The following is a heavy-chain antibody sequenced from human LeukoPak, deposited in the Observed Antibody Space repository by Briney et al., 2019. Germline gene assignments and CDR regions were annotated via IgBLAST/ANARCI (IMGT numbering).Heavy chain of an antibody. CDR1: GGSISSSSYY. V-gene: IGHV4-39*01. CDR3: ARQGTQAGYCSSTSCSVHDY. D-gene: IGHD2-2*01. J-gene: IGHJ4*02. Sequence: SETLSLTCTVSGGSISSSSYYWGWIRQPPGKGLEWIGSIYYSGSTYYNPSLKSRVTISVDTSKNQFSLKLSSVTAADTAVYYCARQGTQAGYCSSTSCSVHDYWGQGTLVTVSS. CDR2: IYYSGST.